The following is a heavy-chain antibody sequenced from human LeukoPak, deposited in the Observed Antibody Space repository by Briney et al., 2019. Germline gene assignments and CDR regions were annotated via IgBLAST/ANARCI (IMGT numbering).Heavy chain of an antibody. V-gene: IGHV3-74*01. CDR2: INRDGSGT. D-gene: IGHD5-18*01. CDR3: ARGGGYSYGSFDY. Sequence: GGSLRLSCAASGFTFSSYGMHWVRQAPGKGLVWVSRINRDGSGTSYADSVKGRFTISRDNAKNTLYLQMNSLRAEDTAVYYCARGGGYSYGSFDYWGQGTLVTVSS. J-gene: IGHJ4*02. CDR1: GFTFSSYG.